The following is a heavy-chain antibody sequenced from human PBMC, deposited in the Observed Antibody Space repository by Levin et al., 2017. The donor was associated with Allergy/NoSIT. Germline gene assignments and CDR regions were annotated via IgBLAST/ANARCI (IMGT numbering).Heavy chain of an antibody. J-gene: IGHJ4*02. CDR1: GFTFSNHG. CDR2: ISSDGNSK. CDR3: VKEDGNYYFDY. D-gene: IGHD5-24*01. V-gene: IGHV3-30*18. Sequence: QAGGSLRLSCAASGFTFSNHGMHWVRQAPGKGLEWVGIISSDGNSKFYADSVKGRFTISRDNSKYTLYLQMIDLRVEDTALYYCVKEDGNYYFDYWGQGTQVTVSS.